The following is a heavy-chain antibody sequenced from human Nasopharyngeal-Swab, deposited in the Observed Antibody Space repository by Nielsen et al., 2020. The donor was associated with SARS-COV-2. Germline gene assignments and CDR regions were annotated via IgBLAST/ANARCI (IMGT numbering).Heavy chain of an antibody. V-gene: IGHV4-59*01. D-gene: IGHD1-26*01. J-gene: IGHJ4*02. CDR3: ARVGGSYAHYFDY. Sequence: GSLRLSCTVSGGSISNYYWSWIRQPPGKGLEWIGYIYYSGSTNYNPSLKSRVTISVDTSKNQFSLKLRSVTAADTAVYYCARVGGSYAHYFDYWGRGTLVTVSS. CDR2: IYYSGST. CDR1: GGSISNYY.